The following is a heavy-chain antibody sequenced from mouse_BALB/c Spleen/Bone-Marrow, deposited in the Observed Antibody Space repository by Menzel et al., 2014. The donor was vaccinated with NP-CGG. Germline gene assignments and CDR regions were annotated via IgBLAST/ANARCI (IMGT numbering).Heavy chain of an antibody. CDR2: IRNKAKGYTS. J-gene: IGHJ1*01. V-gene: IGHV7-3*02. Sequence: EVKLVESGGGLVQPGGSLRLSCATSGFTFTDYYMSWVRQPPGKALEWLGFIRNKAKGYTSENSASVKGRFTISRDNSQSILYLQMNTLRAEDSATYYCARDINYDIYWYFDVWGAGTTVTVS. CDR1: GFTFTDYY. CDR3: ARDINYDIYWYFDV. D-gene: IGHD2-4*01.